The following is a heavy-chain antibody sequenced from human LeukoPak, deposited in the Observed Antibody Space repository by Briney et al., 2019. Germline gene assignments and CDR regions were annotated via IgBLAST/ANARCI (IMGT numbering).Heavy chain of an antibody. CDR3: ARGDLLRTVDY. CDR1: GGSIRSGSDY. Sequence: PSETLSLTCTLSGGSIRSGSDYCGWIRQPPGKGLEWIGYIDQSGSSYYNPSLKSRVTISLGMSKNKFSLKLTSVTAADTAVYYCARGDLLRTVDYWGQGILVTVSS. J-gene: IGHJ4*02. CDR2: IDQSGSS. V-gene: IGHV4-30-4*08.